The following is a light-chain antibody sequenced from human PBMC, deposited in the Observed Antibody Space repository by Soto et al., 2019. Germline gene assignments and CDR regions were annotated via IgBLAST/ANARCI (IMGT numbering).Light chain of an antibody. Sequence: EIVLTQSPGTLSVSPGDRVTLSCRASQSISINLAWYQHKPGQAPRLLIHGASTRATGVPARISGSGSGTEFTLTISRLQPEDFGLYYCQQYGSSPPITFGQGRRLEIK. V-gene: IGKV3D-15*01. CDR1: QSISIN. CDR2: GAS. J-gene: IGKJ5*01. CDR3: QQYGSSPPIT.